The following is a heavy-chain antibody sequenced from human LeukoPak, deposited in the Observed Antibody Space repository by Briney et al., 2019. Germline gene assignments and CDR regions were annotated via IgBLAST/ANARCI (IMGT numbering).Heavy chain of an antibody. D-gene: IGHD1-26*01. J-gene: IGHJ4*02. CDR1: GFTFSSSW. V-gene: IGHV3-7*04. Sequence: GGSLRLSCAASGFTFSSSWMSWVRQAPGKGLEWVANIKQDESERHYVDSVKGRFTISRDNAKNSLYLQMNSLRPEDTAVYYCAKDTVGVLDYRGQGILVAVSS. CDR2: IKQDESER. CDR3: AKDTVGVLDY.